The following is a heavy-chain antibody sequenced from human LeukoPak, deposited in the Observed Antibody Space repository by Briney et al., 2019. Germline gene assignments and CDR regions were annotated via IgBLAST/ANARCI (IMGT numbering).Heavy chain of an antibody. D-gene: IGHD3-22*01. J-gene: IGHJ4*02. CDR1: GFTFSSYA. V-gene: IGHV3-23*01. CDR3: VRGILPYYYDSSGYPYYFDY. CDR2: ISGTGSST. Sequence: PGGSLRLSCAASGFTFSSYAMSWVRQAPGKGLEWVSGISGTGSSTYYADSVKGRFTISRDNSKNTLYLQMNSLRAEDTAVYYCVRGILPYYYDSSGYPYYFDYWGQGTLVTVSS.